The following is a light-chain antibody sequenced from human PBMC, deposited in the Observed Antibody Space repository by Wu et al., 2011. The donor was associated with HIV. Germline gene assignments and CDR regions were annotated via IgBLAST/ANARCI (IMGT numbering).Light chain of an antibody. Sequence: DTSHQSRCRASQALVIFSLVSAVNPGKPPKVLIYAASTLQSGVPSRFSGSGSGTDFTLTISSLQPEDVATYYCQKYNTAPWTFGQGTKVEMK. CDR2: AAS. CDR3: QKYNTAPWT. J-gene: IGKJ1*01. V-gene: IGKV1-27*01. CDR1: QALVI.